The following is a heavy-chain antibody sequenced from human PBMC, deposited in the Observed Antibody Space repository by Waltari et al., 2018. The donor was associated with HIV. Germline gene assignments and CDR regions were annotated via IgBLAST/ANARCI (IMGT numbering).Heavy chain of an antibody. D-gene: IGHD2-2*01. CDR2: IYYSGST. CDR3: ARQWGDSSTSHWLFTGIGFDY. J-gene: IGHJ4*02. Sequence: QLQLQESGPGLVKPSETLSLTCTVSGGSIRSSSYYWGWIRQPPGKGLEWIGSIYYSGSTYYNPSLKSRVTISVDTSKNQFSLKLNSVTAADTALYYCARQWGDSSTSHWLFTGIGFDYWGQGTLVTVSS. CDR1: GGSIRSSSYY. V-gene: IGHV4-39*01.